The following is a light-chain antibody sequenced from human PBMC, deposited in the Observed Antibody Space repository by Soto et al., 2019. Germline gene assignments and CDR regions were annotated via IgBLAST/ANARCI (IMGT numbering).Light chain of an antibody. CDR3: QQRSSWPLT. J-gene: IGKJ4*01. CDR2: DAS. Sequence: EIVLTQSPANVSLSPGERATLSCRASQSIRYYLAWYQQKPGQAPRLLIYDASNRATGIPARFSGSGSGTDFTLTISSLEPEDFAVYYCQQRSSWPLTFGGGTKVESK. CDR1: QSIRYY. V-gene: IGKV3-11*01.